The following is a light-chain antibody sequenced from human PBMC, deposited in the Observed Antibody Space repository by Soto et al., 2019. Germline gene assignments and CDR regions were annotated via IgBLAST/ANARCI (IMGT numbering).Light chain of an antibody. J-gene: IGKJ3*01. CDR1: PDITKY. CDR3: QQSDSLPVT. V-gene: IGKV1-33*01. Sequence: DIQMTQSPSSLSASVGDRVTITCQASPDITKYLNWYQQKPGKAPKLLIHGASNLETVVPSRFSGSGSGTHFTFTISSLQPEDFATYYCQQSDSLPVTFGPGTKVDI. CDR2: GAS.